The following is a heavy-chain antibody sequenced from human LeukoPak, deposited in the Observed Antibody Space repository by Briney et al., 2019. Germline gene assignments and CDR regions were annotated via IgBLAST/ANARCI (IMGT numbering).Heavy chain of an antibody. J-gene: IGHJ3*01. D-gene: IGHD7-27*01. V-gene: IGHV3-30*02. CDR3: TKVRLLGALDDAFDV. CDR2: IRHDGSNN. CDR1: GFTFSGSA. Sequence: GGSLRLSCAASGFTFSGSAMHWVRQAPGKGLEWVAFIRHDGSNNYHSNSVQGRFTISRDNSRNTLYLQLNSLRPEDTAVYYCTKVRLLGALDDAFDVWGQGTMVTVSS.